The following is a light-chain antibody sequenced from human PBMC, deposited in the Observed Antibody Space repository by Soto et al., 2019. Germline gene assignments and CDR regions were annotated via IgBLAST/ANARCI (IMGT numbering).Light chain of an antibody. Sequence: DIQMTQSPSSLSASVGDRVTITCRASQSISSSLNWYQQKPGRAPKLLIYAASSLQSGVPSRFSGSGSGTDFTLAISSLQPEDFATYYCQQGYNSPYTFGQGTKLEIK. CDR3: QQGYNSPYT. V-gene: IGKV1-39*01. CDR2: AAS. J-gene: IGKJ2*01. CDR1: QSISSS.